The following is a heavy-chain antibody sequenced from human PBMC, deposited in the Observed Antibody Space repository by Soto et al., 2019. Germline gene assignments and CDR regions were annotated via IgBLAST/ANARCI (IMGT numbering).Heavy chain of an antibody. D-gene: IGHD6-13*01. J-gene: IGHJ4*02. Sequence: QVQLQESGPGLVKPSQTLSLICTVSGGSISSGGFYWSWIRQHPGKGLEWIGYIHYSGSTNYNPSLKSRVTISVDTSKNQFSLKLSSVTAADTAVYYCARSWQQRDFGYWGQGTLVTVSS. CDR3: ARSWQQRDFGY. CDR1: GGSISSGGFY. CDR2: IHYSGST. V-gene: IGHV4-31*03.